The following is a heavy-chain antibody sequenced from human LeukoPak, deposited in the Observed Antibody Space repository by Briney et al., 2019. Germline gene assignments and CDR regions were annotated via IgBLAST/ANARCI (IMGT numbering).Heavy chain of an antibody. V-gene: IGHV1-18*01. Sequence: GASVKVSCKASGYTFTSYGISWVRQAPGQGLEWMGWISAYNGNTNYAQKLQGRVTMTTDTSTSTAYMELRSLRSDDTAAYYCARDHPLYDRRDFDYWGQGTLVTVSS. CDR2: ISAYNGNT. CDR1: GYTFTSYG. D-gene: IGHD3-22*01. CDR3: ARDHPLYDRRDFDY. J-gene: IGHJ4*02.